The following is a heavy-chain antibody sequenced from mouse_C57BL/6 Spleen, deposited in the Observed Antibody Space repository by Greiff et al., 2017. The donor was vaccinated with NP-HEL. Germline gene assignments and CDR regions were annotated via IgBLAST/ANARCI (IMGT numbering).Heavy chain of an antibody. CDR3: AREGNDYDGDYAMDY. V-gene: IGHV1-26*01. D-gene: IGHD2-4*01. Sequence: EVQLQQSGPELVKPGASVKISCKASGYTFTDYYMNWVKQSHGKSLEWIGDINPNNGGTSYNQKFKGKATLTVDKSSSTAYMELRSLTSEYSAVYYCAREGNDYDGDYAMDYWGQGTSVTVSS. CDR1: GYTFTDYY. CDR2: INPNNGGT. J-gene: IGHJ4*01.